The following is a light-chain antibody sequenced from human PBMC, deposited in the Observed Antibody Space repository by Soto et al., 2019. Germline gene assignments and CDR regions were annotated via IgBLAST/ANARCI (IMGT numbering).Light chain of an antibody. J-gene: IGKJ4*01. CDR2: AAS. CDR1: QGISSY. V-gene: IGKV1-9*01. Sequence: DIQLTQSPSFLSASVGDRVTITCRASQGISSYLAWYQQKPGKAPKLLIYAASTLQSGVPSRFSGSGSGTEFTLTISSLQPEDFATYYCQRLNSYPLTFGGGTKV. CDR3: QRLNSYPLT.